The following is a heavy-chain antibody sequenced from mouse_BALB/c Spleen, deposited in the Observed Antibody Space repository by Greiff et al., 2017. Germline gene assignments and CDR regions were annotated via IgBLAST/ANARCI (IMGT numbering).Heavy chain of an antibody. CDR3: ARDRGLRQDY. CDR2: INSNGGST. D-gene: IGHD2-4*01. V-gene: IGHV5-6-3*01. J-gene: IGHJ2*01. CDR1: GFTFSSYG. Sequence: EVKLVESGGGLVQPGGSLKLSCAASGFTFSSYGMSWVRQTPDKRLELVATINSNGGSTYYPDSVKGRFTISRDNAKNTLYLQMSSLKSEDTAMYYCARDRGLRQDYWGQGTTLTVSS.